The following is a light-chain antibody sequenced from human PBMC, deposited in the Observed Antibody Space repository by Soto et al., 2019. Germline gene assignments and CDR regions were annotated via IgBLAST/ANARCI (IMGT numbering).Light chain of an antibody. J-gene: IGKJ1*01. CDR1: QNVSTY. CDR2: DAS. Sequence: EIVLTQSPATLSLSPGGRGTLSCRASQNVSTYLIWYQQKPGQAPRLLIYDASSRATGIPARFSGSGSGTDFTLTISSLEPEDSAVYYCQQRSRWPRTFGQGTKVEI. V-gene: IGKV3-11*01. CDR3: QQRSRWPRT.